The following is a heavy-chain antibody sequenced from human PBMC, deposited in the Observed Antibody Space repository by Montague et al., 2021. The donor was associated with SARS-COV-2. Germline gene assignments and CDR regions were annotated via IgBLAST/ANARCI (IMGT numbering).Heavy chain of an antibody. CDR2: IYYSGST. CDR3: ASPTYYYDSSGSDAFDI. J-gene: IGHJ3*02. V-gene: IGHV4-39*01. CDR1: GGSISSSSYY. D-gene: IGHD3-22*01. Sequence: SESLSLTCTVSGGSISSSSYYWGRNRQPPGKGLDGIGSIYYSGSTYYNPSLKSPVTISVDTSKNQFSLRISSVTAADTAVYYCASPTYYYDSSGSDAFDIWGQGTMVTVSS.